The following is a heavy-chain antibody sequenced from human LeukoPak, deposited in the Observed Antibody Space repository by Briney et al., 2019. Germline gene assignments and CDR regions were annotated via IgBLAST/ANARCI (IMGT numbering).Heavy chain of an antibody. J-gene: IGHJ4*02. D-gene: IGHD2-2*01. CDR1: GFTFSSYG. Sequence: GRSLRLSCAASGFTFSSYGMHWVRQAPGKGLEWVAVIWYDGSNKYYADSVKGRFTISRDNSKNTLFLQMNSLRAEDTAVYYCSKGSKRVVLVPADWGQGTLVTVSS. CDR2: IWYDGSNK. V-gene: IGHV3-33*06. CDR3: SKGSKRVVLVPAD.